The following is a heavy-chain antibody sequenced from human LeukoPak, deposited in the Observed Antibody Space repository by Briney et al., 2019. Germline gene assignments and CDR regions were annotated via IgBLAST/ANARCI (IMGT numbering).Heavy chain of an antibody. V-gene: IGHV3-53*01. D-gene: IGHD1-26*01. Sequence: GGSLRLSCAASGFTVSSNYMSWVRQAPGKGLEWVSVIYSGGSTYYADSVKGRFTISRDNSKNTLYLQMNSLRAEDTAVYYCTRDRFGGSYYVRAFDIWGQGTMVTVSS. CDR1: GFTVSSNY. CDR3: TRDRFGGSYYVRAFDI. J-gene: IGHJ3*02. CDR2: IYSGGST.